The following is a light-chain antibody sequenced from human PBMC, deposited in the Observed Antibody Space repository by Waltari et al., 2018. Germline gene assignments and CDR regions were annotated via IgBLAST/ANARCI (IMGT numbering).Light chain of an antibody. V-gene: IGLV2-14*01. Sequence: QSALTQPASVSGSSGQSIPISCTGISGVVGRYNYFYWYQHHPVKAPKLIIYAVSSRPSGVSCRFSGSKSGNTASLTISGLQAEDEADYYCSSYAGTSTRVVFGGGTKLTVL. CDR3: SSYAGTSTRVV. CDR2: AVS. CDR1: SGVVGRYNY. J-gene: IGLJ2*01.